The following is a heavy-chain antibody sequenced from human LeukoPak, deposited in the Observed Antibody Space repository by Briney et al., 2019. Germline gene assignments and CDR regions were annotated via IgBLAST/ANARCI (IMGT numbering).Heavy chain of an antibody. CDR3: ARFRDFWSGYYGNDAFDI. J-gene: IGHJ3*02. V-gene: IGHV4-34*01. Sequence: SETLSLTCGVSGGSLSFYYWSWIRQSPGKGLEWIAEISQNGDSNYNMSLKSRVTISLDKSKNQFSLKLSSVTAADTAVYYCARFRDFWSGYYGNDAFDIWGQGTMVTVSS. D-gene: IGHD3-3*01. CDR2: ISQNGDS. CDR1: GGSLSFYY.